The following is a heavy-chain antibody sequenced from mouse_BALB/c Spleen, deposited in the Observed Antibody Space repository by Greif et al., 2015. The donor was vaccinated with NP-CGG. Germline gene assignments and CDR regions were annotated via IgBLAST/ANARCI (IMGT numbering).Heavy chain of an antibody. J-gene: IGHJ4*01. CDR3: TRDTMDY. V-gene: IGHV1S56*01. CDR2: IYPGNVNT. CDR1: GYTFTSYY. Sequence: QVHVKQSGPELVKPGASVRISCKASGYTFTSYYIHWVMQRPGQGLEWIGWIYPGNVNTKYNENFKGKATLTADKSSSTAFMQLSSLTSEDSALYFCTRDTMDYWGQGTSVTVSS.